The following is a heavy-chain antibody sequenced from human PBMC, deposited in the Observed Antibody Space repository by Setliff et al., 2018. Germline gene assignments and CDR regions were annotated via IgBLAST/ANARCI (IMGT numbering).Heavy chain of an antibody. CDR2: IYPSDSDT. V-gene: IGHV5-51*01. CDR3: ARRQGANWGSDYYYGMDV. D-gene: IGHD7-27*01. CDR1: GYSFTRYW. J-gene: IGHJ6*02. Sequence: GESLKISCKGSGYSFTRYWIGWVRQMPGKGLEWMGIIYPSDSDTRYSPSFQGQVTISADKSTSTAYLQWSSLKASDTAMYYCARRQGANWGSDYYYGMDVWGQGTTVTVSS.